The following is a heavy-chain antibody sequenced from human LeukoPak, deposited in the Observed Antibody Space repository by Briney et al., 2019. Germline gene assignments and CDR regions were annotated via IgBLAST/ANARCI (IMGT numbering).Heavy chain of an antibody. CDR3: ARVGEYCSGGSCYFQH. J-gene: IGHJ1*01. V-gene: IGHV3-20*04. CDR1: GFTFDDYD. Sequence: PGGSLSLSCAASGFTFDDYDMSWVRQAPGKGREGVPGINWDGGSTGYADSVKGRFTISRDNAKNCLYLQMNSLRAEDTALYYCARVGEYCSGGSCYFQHWGQGTLVTVSS. D-gene: IGHD2-15*01. CDR2: INWDGGST.